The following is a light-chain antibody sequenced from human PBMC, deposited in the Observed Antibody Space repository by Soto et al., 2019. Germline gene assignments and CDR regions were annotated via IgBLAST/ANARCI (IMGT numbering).Light chain of an antibody. V-gene: IGLV2-14*01. Sequence: QSALTQSASVSGSPGQSITISCTGTSSDVGGYNYVSWYQQHPGKAPKLMIYEVSNRPSGVSNRFFGFKSGNRASLTVAGLQAEDEADYYCSSHAGSSNFVVFGGGTKLTVL. J-gene: IGLJ2*01. CDR2: EVS. CDR3: SSHAGSSNFVV. CDR1: SSDVGGYNY.